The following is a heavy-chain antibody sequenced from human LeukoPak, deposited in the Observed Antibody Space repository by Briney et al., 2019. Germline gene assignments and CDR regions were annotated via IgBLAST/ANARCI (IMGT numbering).Heavy chain of an antibody. Sequence: PGASLRLSCAASGPTFSSSAMSSARQAAGRGLEWLSAISGGGGHTYHADSGKGRFSISRDNTNNTLYLQINSLRAEEKAVYYCAKEVERYVDWTHTYFECWGQRPLVTVS. D-gene: IGHD3-9*01. CDR3: AKEVERYVDWTHTYFEC. CDR2: ISGGGGHT. V-gene: IGHV3-23*01. CDR1: GPTFSSSA. J-gene: IGHJ4*02.